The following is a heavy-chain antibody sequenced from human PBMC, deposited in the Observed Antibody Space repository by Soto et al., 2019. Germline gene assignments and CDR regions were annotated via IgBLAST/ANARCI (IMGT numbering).Heavy chain of an antibody. J-gene: IGHJ5*02. CDR2: IHYSGNT. CDR1: GGTFSNNNYY. D-gene: IGHD2-8*01. Sequence: PSETLSLTWAVSGGTFSNNNYYWACIRQPPERGLEWIASIHYSGNTYHNPSLKSRVAISVDTSTSQFSLNLYSVTAADTAVYYCARQTLRAHSSNWFDPWGQGTLVTVS. CDR3: ARQTLRAHSSNWFDP. V-gene: IGHV4-39*01.